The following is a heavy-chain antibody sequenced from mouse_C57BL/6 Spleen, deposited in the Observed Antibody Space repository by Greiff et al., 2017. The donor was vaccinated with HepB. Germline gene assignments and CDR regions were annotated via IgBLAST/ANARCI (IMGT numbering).Heavy chain of an antibody. V-gene: IGHV5-9-1*02. J-gene: IGHJ2*01. Sequence: EVKLMESGEGLVKPGGSLKLSCAASGFTFSSYAMSWVRQTPEKRLEWVAYISSGGDYIYYADTVKGRFTISRDNARNTLYLQMSSLKSEDTAMYYCTRDGDSAPDYWGQGTTLTVSS. D-gene: IGHD2-3*01. CDR2: ISSGGDYI. CDR1: GFTFSSYA. CDR3: TRDGDSAPDY.